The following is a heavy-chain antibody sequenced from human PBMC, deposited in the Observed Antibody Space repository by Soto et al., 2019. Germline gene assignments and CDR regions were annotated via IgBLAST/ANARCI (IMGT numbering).Heavy chain of an antibody. Sequence: PGWSLRLSCAASGLLFSDYYLSWIRQAPGKALECVAYISGTGDTKYYADSVTGRFTISRDNPKNSLYLQMNSLRPEDAAVYYCAIGGGQIYYKGLDVWGQGTTVTVYS. V-gene: IGHV3-11*01. D-gene: IGHD3-10*01. J-gene: IGHJ6*02. CDR1: GLLFSDYY. CDR2: ISGTGDTK. CDR3: AIGGGQIYYKGLDV.